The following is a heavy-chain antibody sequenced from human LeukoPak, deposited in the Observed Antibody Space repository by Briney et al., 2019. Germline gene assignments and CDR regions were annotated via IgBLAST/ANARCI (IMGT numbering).Heavy chain of an antibody. V-gene: IGHV4-39*01. CDR2: IYYSGST. Sequence: SETLSLTCTVSGGSISSSSYYWGWIRQPPGKGLEWIGSIYYSGSTNYNPSLKSRVTISVDTSKNQFSLKLSSVTAADTAVYYCARHPLWFGELLSVDYWGQGTLVTVSS. J-gene: IGHJ4*02. CDR1: GGSISSSSYY. D-gene: IGHD3-10*01. CDR3: ARHPLWFGELLSVDY.